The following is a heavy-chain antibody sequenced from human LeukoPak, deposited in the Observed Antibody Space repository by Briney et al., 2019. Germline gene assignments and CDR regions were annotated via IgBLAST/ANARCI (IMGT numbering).Heavy chain of an antibody. V-gene: IGHV4-59*12. CDR1: GGSISSYY. CDR2: IYYSGST. CDR3: AREIYITMVRGVNWFDP. J-gene: IGHJ5*02. Sequence: SETLSLTCTVSGGSISSYYWSWIRQPPGKGLEWIGYIYYSGSTNYNPSLKSRVTISVDTSKNQFSLKLSSVTAADTAVYYCAREIYITMVRGVNWFDPWGQGTLVTVSS. D-gene: IGHD3-10*01.